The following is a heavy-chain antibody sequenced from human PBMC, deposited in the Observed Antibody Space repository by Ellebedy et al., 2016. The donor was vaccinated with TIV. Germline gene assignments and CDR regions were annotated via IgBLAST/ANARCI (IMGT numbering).Heavy chain of an antibody. CDR2: ISGSGGST. CDR3: ARLPPFYGDYIGHYFDF. D-gene: IGHD4-17*01. CDR1: GFTLSCYP. Sequence: GGSLRLSCAASGFTLSCYPMSWVRQAPGKGLEWVSSISGSGGSTFNADSVRGRFTISRDNSKNTLYLQMNSLRADDTAVYYCARLPPFYGDYIGHYFDFWGQGALVTVSS. J-gene: IGHJ4*02. V-gene: IGHV3-23*01.